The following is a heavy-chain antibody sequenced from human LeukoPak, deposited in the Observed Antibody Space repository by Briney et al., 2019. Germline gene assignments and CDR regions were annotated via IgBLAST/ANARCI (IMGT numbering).Heavy chain of an antibody. J-gene: IGHJ4*02. V-gene: IGHV1-8*02. Sequence: ASVKVSCKASGYIFTGYYMHWVRQAPGQGLEWMGWINPNSGNTGYAQKFQGRVTMTGNTSISTAYMELSSLRSEDTAVYYCARAGGYCGRISCPYYFDYWGQGSLVAVSS. CDR1: GYIFTGYY. CDR2: INPNSGNT. D-gene: IGHD2-15*01. CDR3: ARAGGYCGRISCPYYFDY.